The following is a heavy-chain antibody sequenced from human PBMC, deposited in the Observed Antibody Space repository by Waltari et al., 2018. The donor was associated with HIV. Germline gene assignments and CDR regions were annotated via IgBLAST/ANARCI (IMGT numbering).Heavy chain of an antibody. D-gene: IGHD6-6*01. CDR2: IIPIFGTA. CDR1: GGTFSSYA. CDR3: ARDNRGSSDYYYGMDV. Sequence: QVQLVQSGAEVKKPGSSVKVSCKASGGTFSSYAISWVRQAPGQGLEWMGGIIPIFGTANYAQKCQGRGTMTADESTSTAYMGLSSLRSEDTAVYYCARDNRGSSDYYYGMDVWGQGTTVTVSS. V-gene: IGHV1-69*12. J-gene: IGHJ6*02.